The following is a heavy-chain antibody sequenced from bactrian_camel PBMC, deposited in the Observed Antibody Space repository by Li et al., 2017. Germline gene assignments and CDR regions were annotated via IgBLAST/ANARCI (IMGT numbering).Heavy chain of an antibody. Sequence: HVQLVESGGGSVQTGESLTLSCQASGFTFPDRDLAWYRQAAGGQREWVASISIDGSTTYADSVKGRFTLSEDKAKATVYLQMNSLKPEDTAMYFCQTTPEAGTGIVCVIDWGQGTQVTVS. J-gene: IGHJ4*01. D-gene: IGHD2*01. CDR1: GFTFPDRD. V-gene: IGHV3S53*01. CDR2: ISIDGST. CDR3: QTTPEAGTGIVCVID.